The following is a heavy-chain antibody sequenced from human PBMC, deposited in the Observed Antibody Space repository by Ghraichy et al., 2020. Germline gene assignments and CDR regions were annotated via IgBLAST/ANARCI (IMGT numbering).Heavy chain of an antibody. Sequence: GSLRLSCAASGFTLRNYGMHWVRQAPGKGLEWVAVISYDGSNKYYADSVKGRFTISKDNSKNTLYLQMDSLRPEDTAVYYCARGTGGSCYTGGDNWGQGTLVTVSP. V-gene: IGHV3-30*03. D-gene: IGHD2-15*01. CDR2: ISYDGSNK. CDR3: ARGTGGSCYTGGDN. CDR1: GFTLRNYG. J-gene: IGHJ4*02.